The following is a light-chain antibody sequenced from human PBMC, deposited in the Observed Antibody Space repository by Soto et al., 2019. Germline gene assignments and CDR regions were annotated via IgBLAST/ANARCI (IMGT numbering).Light chain of an antibody. CDR3: QQYGSSPET. CDR1: QSVSSSY. CDR2: GAS. Sequence: EIVFTQSPGTLSLSPVERATLSCRASQSVSSSYLAWYQQKPGQAPRLLIYGASSRATGIPDRFSGSGSGTDFTLTISRLEPEDFAVYYCQQYGSSPETFGQGTKVDI. J-gene: IGKJ1*01. V-gene: IGKV3-20*01.